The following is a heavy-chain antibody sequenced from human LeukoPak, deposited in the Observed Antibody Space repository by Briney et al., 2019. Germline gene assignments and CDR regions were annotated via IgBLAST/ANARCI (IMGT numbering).Heavy chain of an antibody. Sequence: GGSLRLSCAASGFTFDDYAMHWVRQAPGKGLEWVSGISWNSGSIGYADSVKGRFTISRDNAKNTLYLQMNSLRAEDTAVYYCARVVDDILTGYYVSYYFDYWGQGTLVTVSS. J-gene: IGHJ4*02. D-gene: IGHD3-9*01. CDR2: ISWNSGSI. CDR3: ARVVDDILTGYYVSYYFDY. V-gene: IGHV3-9*01. CDR1: GFTFDDYA.